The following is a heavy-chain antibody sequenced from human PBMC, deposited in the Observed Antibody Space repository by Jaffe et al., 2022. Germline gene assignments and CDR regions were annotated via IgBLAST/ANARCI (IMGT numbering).Heavy chain of an antibody. CDR3: ARLWDYGDYYFDY. V-gene: IGHV4-39*01. CDR1: GGSISSSSYY. J-gene: IGHJ4*02. Sequence: QLQLQESGPGLVKPSETLSLTCTVSGGSISSSSYYWGWIRQPPGKGLEWIGSIYYSGSTYYNPSLKSRVTISVDTSKNQFSLKLSSVTAADTAVYYCARLWDYGDYYFDYWGQGTLVTVSS. D-gene: IGHD4-17*01. CDR2: IYYSGST.